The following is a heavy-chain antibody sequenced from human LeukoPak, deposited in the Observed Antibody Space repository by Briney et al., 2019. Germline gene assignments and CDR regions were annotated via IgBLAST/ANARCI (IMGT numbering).Heavy chain of an antibody. CDR2: IDPNSGGT. J-gene: IGHJ4*02. CDR1: GYTFTGYY. Sequence: VASVKVSCKASGYTFTGYYMHWVRQAPGQGLEWVGWIDPNSGGTNYAQKFQGRVTMTRDTSISTAYMGLSRLRSDDTAVYYCATLNSRLENSGGYWGQGTLVTVSS. CDR3: ATLNSRLENSGGY. D-gene: IGHD1-1*01. V-gene: IGHV1-2*02.